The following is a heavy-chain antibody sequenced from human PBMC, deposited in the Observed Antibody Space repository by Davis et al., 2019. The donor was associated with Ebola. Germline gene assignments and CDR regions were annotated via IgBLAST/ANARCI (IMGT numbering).Heavy chain of an antibody. CDR1: GGSISSYY. D-gene: IGHD3-22*01. CDR2: IYYSGST. J-gene: IGHJ5*02. Sequence: SETLSLTCTVSGGSISSYYWSWIRQPPGKGLEWIGYIYYSGSTIYNPSLKSRVTISVDTSKNQFSLKLSSVTAADTAVYYCARDQSYDSSGYYSPWGQGTLVTVSS. CDR3: ARDQSYDSSGYYSP. V-gene: IGHV4-59*01.